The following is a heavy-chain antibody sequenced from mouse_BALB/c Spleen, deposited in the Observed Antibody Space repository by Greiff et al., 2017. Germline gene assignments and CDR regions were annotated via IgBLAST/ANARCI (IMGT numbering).Heavy chain of an antibody. CDR3: TKYGNGTWFAY. V-gene: IGHV1-5*01. Sequence: EVQLQQSGTVLARPGASVKMSCKASGYTFTSYWMHWVKQRPGQGLEWIGAIYPGNSDTSYNQKFKGKAKLTAVTSTSTAYMELSSLTNEDSAVYYCTKYGNGTWFAYWGQGTLVTVSA. CDR2: IYPGNSDT. CDR1: GYTFTSYW. D-gene: IGHD2-1*01. J-gene: IGHJ3*01.